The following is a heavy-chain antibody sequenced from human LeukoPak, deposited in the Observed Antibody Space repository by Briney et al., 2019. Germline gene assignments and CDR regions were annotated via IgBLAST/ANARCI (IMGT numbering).Heavy chain of an antibody. CDR3: ARRGGRDGYNIYYFDY. CDR1: GVSISSSNSY. Sequence: SETLSLTCTVSGVSISSSNSYWGWIRQPPGKGLEWIGSIYYSGSTYYNPSLKSRVTISVDTSKNQFSLKLSSVTAADTAVYYCARRGGRDGYNIYYFDYWGQGTLVTVSS. CDR2: IYYSGST. D-gene: IGHD5-24*01. J-gene: IGHJ4*02. V-gene: IGHV4-39*01.